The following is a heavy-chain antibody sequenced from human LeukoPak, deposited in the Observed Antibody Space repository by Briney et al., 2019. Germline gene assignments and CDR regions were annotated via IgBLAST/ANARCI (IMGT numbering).Heavy chain of an antibody. CDR1: GGSCSGYY. Sequence: SETLSRTCAVYGGSCSGYYWSWIRHPPGKGLEGCGEINHSGSTNYNPSLKSRVNISVDTSKNQFSLTLSSVNAAETAVYYCARGGHYCSSTSCDRGWFDPWGQGTLVTVSS. CDR3: ARGGHYCSSTSCDRGWFDP. V-gene: IGHV4-34*01. J-gene: IGHJ5*02. D-gene: IGHD2-2*01. CDR2: INHSGST.